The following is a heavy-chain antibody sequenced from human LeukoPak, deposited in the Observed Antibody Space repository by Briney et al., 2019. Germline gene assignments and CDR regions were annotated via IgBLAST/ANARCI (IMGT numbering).Heavy chain of an antibody. J-gene: IGHJ4*02. CDR3: ARLFGASRSYFSYYFDY. Sequence: GGSLQISCKASGYSFTSYWIGWVRQLPGKGLEWMGIIYPGDSDTRYSPSFQGQVTMSADKSISPAYLQWSSLKASDTAIYYCARLFGASRSYFSYYFDYWGQGTLVTVSS. CDR2: IYPGDSDT. CDR1: GYSFTSYW. V-gene: IGHV5-51*01. D-gene: IGHD3-10*01.